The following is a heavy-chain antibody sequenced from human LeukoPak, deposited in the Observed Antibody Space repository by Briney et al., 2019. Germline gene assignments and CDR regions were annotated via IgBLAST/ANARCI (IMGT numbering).Heavy chain of an antibody. J-gene: IGHJ4*02. CDR3: AKEGGDGSPFDY. CDR1: GFIFSNYG. Sequence: GGSLRLSCAASGFIFSNYGMHWVRHAPGKGLEWVTFIRFDGSNQYYADSVKGRFTISRDNSKDSLYLQMTSLRLEDTGVYYCAKEGGDGSPFDYWGQGILVTVSS. CDR2: IRFDGSNQ. V-gene: IGHV3-30*02. D-gene: IGHD5-24*01.